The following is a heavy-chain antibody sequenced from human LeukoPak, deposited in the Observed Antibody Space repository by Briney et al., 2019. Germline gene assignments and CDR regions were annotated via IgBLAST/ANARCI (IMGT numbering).Heavy chain of an antibody. V-gene: IGHV1-18*04. CDR1: GYTFTGYY. Sequence: ASVKVSCKASGYTFTGYYMHWVRQAPGQGLEWMGWISAYNGNTNYAQKLQGRVTMTTDTSTSTAYMELRSLRSDDTAVYYCARGGYSYGADDYWGQGTLVTVSS. D-gene: IGHD5-18*01. CDR3: ARGGYSYGADDY. J-gene: IGHJ4*02. CDR2: ISAYNGNT.